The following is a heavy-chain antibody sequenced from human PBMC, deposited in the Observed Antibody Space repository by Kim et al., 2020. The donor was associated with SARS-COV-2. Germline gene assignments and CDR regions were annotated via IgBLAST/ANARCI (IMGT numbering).Heavy chain of an antibody. V-gene: IGHV3-11*01. Sequence: YYPDSVQGRFTISRDNAKSSRYRQMNSRRADDTAVYYCARIYAGGDYWGQGTLVTVSS. J-gene: IGHJ4*02. D-gene: IGHD2-8*02. CDR3: ARIYAGGDY.